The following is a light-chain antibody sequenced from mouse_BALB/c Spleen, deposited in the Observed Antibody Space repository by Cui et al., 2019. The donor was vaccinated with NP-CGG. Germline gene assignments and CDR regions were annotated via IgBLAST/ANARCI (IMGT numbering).Light chain of an antibody. CDR2: DTN. Sequence: QAVVTQDSALTTSPGETVTLTCRSSTGAVTTSNYANWVQEKPDHLFTGLIGDTNNRVPGVPARFSGSLIGDKAALTITGAQTEDEAIYFCALWYSNHWVFGGGTKLTVL. J-gene: IGLJ1*01. CDR1: TGAVTTSNY. CDR3: ALWYSNHWV. V-gene: IGLV1*01.